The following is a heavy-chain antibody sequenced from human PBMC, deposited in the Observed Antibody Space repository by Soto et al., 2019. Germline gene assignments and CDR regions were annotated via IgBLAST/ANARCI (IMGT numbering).Heavy chain of an antibody. Sequence: GASVKVSCKASGGTFSSYAISWVRQAPGQGLEWMGGIIPIFGTANYAQKFQGRVTITAGESTSTAYMELSSLRSEDTAAYYCAREYRGYDYALFWFDPWGQGTLVTVSS. CDR1: GGTFSSYA. J-gene: IGHJ5*02. V-gene: IGHV1-69*13. CDR2: IIPIFGTA. D-gene: IGHD5-12*01. CDR3: AREYRGYDYALFWFDP.